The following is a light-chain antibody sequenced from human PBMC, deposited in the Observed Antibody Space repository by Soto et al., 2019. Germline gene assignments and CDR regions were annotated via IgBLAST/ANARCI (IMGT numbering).Light chain of an antibody. Sequence: EIVLTQSPGTLSLSPKERATLSCRASQSVSSSYLAWYQQKPGQAPRLLMYGASSRATGIPDRFSGSGSGTDFTLTITRLEPEDFAVYYCQQYGSSAITFGQGTRLEIK. CDR3: QQYGSSAIT. CDR1: QSVSSSY. J-gene: IGKJ5*01. V-gene: IGKV3-20*01. CDR2: GAS.